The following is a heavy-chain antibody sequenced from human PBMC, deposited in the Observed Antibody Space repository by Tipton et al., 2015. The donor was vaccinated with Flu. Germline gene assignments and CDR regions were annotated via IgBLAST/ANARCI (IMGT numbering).Heavy chain of an antibody. V-gene: IGHV1-46*01. J-gene: IGHJ4*02. CDR3: ARVAGGSYSYGSIDY. CDR1: GYTFTSYY. D-gene: IGHD5-18*01. Sequence: QLVQSGAEVKKPGASVKVSCKASGYTFTSYYMHWVRQAPGQGLEWMGIINPSGGSTSYAQKFQGRVTMTRDTSTSTVYMELSSLRSEDTAVYYCARVAGGSYSYGSIDYWGQGTLVTVSS. CDR2: INPSGGST.